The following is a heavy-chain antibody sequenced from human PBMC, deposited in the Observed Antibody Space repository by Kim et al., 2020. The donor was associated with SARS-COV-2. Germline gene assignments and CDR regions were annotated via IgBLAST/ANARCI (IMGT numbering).Heavy chain of an antibody. V-gene: IGHV3-7*03. CDR3: ARGGGLLWFGELSDDP. CDR2: IKQDGTEK. Sequence: GGSLRLSCAASGFTFSNYWMSWVRQAPGKGPEWVANIKQDGTEKYYVDSVKGRFTISRDNAKNSLYLQMNSLRAEDTAVYYCARGGGLLWFGELSDDPWGQVTLVTVSS. CDR1: GFTFSNYW. J-gene: IGHJ5*02. D-gene: IGHD3-10*01.